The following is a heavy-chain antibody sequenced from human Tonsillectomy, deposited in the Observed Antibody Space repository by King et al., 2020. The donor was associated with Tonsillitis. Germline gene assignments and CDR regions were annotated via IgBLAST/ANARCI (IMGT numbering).Heavy chain of an antibody. CDR3: TRVRTVGFDAFDI. Sequence: VQLVESGGGLVQPGGSLRLSCAASGFTFSSYWMHWVRQAPGKGLVWVSRIKSVGSSTSYADSVKGRFTNSRDNAKKTLYLQMNSLRAEDTAVYFCTRVRTVGFDAFDIWGQGTMVTVSS. D-gene: IGHD1/OR15-1a*01. V-gene: IGHV3-74*01. J-gene: IGHJ3*02. CDR1: GFTFSSYW. CDR2: IKSVGSST.